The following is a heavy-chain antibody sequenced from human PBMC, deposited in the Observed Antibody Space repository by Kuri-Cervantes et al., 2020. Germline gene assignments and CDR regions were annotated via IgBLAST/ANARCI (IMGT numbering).Heavy chain of an antibody. CDR2: IYYSGST. J-gene: IGHJ6*03. CDR1: GGSISSSSYY. V-gene: IGHV4-39*07. Sequence: SETLSLTCTVSGGSISSSSYYWGWIRQPPGKGLEWIGSIYYSGSTYYNPSLKSRVTISVDTSKNQFSLKLSSVTAADTAVYYCAKVGDGIVVIPAAPRPFYMDVWGKGTTVTVSS. CDR3: AKVGDGIVVIPAAPRPFYMDV. D-gene: IGHD2-2*01.